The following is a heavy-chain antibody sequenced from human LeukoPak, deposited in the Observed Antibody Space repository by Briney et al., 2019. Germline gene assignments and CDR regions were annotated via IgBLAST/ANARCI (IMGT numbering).Heavy chain of an antibody. CDR1: GGSISSGSYY. V-gene: IGHV4-61*02. J-gene: IGHJ4*02. D-gene: IGHD5-18*01. CDR3: ARVIRWGAVRGYSYGSIDY. Sequence: PSETLSLTCTVSGGSISSGSYYWSWIRQPAGKGLEWIGRIYTSGSTNYNPSLKSRVTISVDTSKNQFSLKLSSVTAADTAVYYCARVIRWGAVRGYSYGSIDYWGQGTLVTVSS. CDR2: IYTSGST.